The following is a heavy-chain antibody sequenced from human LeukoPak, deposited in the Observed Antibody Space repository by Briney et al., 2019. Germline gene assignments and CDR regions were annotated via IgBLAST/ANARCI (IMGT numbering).Heavy chain of an antibody. V-gene: IGHV4-39*02. J-gene: IGHJ3*01. Sequence: SETLSLTCIVSGGSISSSRYYWGWTRQPPGKGLDWIGSIHYSGSTYYNPYLKSRITSSVDTSKTQFYLKRRAVTAADTAVFYWAKDTGSTIWGQGTMVTVSS. CDR3: AKDTGSTI. CDR1: GGSISSSRYY. CDR2: IHYSGST. D-gene: IGHD2-2*01.